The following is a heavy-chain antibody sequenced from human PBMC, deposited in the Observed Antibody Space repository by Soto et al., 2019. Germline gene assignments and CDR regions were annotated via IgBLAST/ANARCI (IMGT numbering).Heavy chain of an antibody. D-gene: IGHD2-21*01. CDR1: GGSISSSSYY. Sequence: SETLSLTCTVSGGSISSSSYYWGWIRQPPGKGLEWIGSIYHSGSTNYNPSLKSRVTISVDKSKNQFSLKLSSVTAADTAVYYCARDMWQNNWFDPWGQGTLVTVSS. V-gene: IGHV4-39*07. CDR2: IYHSGST. CDR3: ARDMWQNNWFDP. J-gene: IGHJ5*02.